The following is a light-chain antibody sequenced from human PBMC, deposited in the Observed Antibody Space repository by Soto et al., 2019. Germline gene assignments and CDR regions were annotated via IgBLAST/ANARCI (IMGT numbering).Light chain of an antibody. CDR2: EVN. Sequence: QSALTQPPSASGSPGQSVTISCTGTSGDVGGYNYVSWYQQHPGKAPQLMIYEVNKRPSGVPDRFSGSKFGNTASLTVSGLQAEDEADYYCSSFAGSNRVVFGGGTKVTVL. J-gene: IGLJ2*01. CDR1: SGDVGGYNY. CDR3: SSFAGSNRVV. V-gene: IGLV2-8*01.